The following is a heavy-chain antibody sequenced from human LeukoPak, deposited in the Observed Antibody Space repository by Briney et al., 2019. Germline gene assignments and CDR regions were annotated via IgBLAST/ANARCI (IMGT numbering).Heavy chain of an antibody. V-gene: IGHV3-21*05. J-gene: IGHJ4*02. D-gene: IGHD1-20*01. Sequence: GGSLRLSCAASASGVAFTSHSMNWVRQAPGKGLEWISYIHSSGDYIFYADSVKGRFTVSRDNTRNSLYLQMNSVRAEESAIYYCAREYNSRATFDYWGQGTLVTVSS. CDR3: AREYNSRATFDY. CDR2: IHSSGDYI. CDR1: ASGVAFTSHS.